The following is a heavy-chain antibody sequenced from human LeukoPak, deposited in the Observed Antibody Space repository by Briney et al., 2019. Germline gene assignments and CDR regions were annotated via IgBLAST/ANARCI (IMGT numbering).Heavy chain of an antibody. CDR2: IFYTGSP. J-gene: IGHJ5*02. CDR1: GVSINNHKW. Sequence: SETLSLTCAVSGVSINNHKWWSWIRPSPGKGLEWLGEIFYTGSPNYNPSFKSRITMSVDKSNNQFSLILTSVTVADTAVYYCARDGNSYYDHWGQGILVTVTS. V-gene: IGHV4-4*02. D-gene: IGHD3-10*01. CDR3: ARDGNSYYDH.